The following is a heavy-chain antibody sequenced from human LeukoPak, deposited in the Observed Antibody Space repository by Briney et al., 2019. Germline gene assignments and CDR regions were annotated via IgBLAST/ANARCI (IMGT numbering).Heavy chain of an antibody. CDR1: GGSISSFY. Sequence: SETLSLTCTVSGGSISSFYWSWLRQPAGKGLEWIGRIYSSGGTNYNTSLKSRVTISVDKPKNLSSPTLEPVTAADSAVYYCASWGPRDCSSTSCYEHYWGQGTLVTVSS. CDR2: IYSSGGT. J-gene: IGHJ4*02. D-gene: IGHD2-2*01. CDR3: ASWGPRDCSSTSCYEHY. V-gene: IGHV4-4*07.